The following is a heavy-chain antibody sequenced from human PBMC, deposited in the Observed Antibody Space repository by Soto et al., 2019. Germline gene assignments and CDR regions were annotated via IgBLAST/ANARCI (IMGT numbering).Heavy chain of an antibody. V-gene: IGHV3-23*01. CDR3: AKPRGSPYYDFWSGYDYFEY. CDR1: GFTFSSYA. CDR2: ISGSGGST. Sequence: GGSLRLSCAASGFTFSSYAMSWVRQAPGKGLEWVSAISGSGGSTYYADSVKGRFTISRDNSKNTLCLQMNSLRAEDTAVYYCAKPRGSPYYDFWSGYDYFEYWGKGNLVTVSS. J-gene: IGHJ4*02. D-gene: IGHD3-3*01.